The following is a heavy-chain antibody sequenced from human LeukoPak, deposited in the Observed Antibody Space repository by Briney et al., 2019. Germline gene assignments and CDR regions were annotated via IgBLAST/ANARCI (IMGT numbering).Heavy chain of an antibody. Sequence: PGGSLRLSCAASGFSFSAYVIYWVGQAPGTGLEWVSAISGSGADTYYADPVKGRFTISRDNSKYMVYLQMNSLRAEDTAVYYCAKLGIRDGIDFWGQGTVVSVSS. V-gene: IGHV3-23*01. J-gene: IGHJ3*01. CDR3: AKLGIRDGIDF. CDR1: GFSFSAYV. D-gene: IGHD7-27*01. CDR2: ISGSGADT.